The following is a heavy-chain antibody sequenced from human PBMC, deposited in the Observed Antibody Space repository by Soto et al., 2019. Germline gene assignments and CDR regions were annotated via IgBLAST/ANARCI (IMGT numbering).Heavy chain of an antibody. D-gene: IGHD1-26*01. V-gene: IGHV3-30*18. CDR3: AKDIVTGSYLRGFHY. J-gene: IGHJ4*02. Sequence: QVQLVESGGGVVQPGRSLRLSCAASGLTFSTYGMHWVRQAPGKGLEWVAVISYDGNNKYYADSVKGRFTISRDNSKNTLYLQMSSLRAEDTAVYYCAKDIVTGSYLRGFHYWGQGTLVTVSS. CDR1: GLTFSTYG. CDR2: ISYDGNNK.